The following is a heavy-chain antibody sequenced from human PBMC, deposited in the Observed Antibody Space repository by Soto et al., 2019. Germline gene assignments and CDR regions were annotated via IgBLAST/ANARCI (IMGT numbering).Heavy chain of an antibody. D-gene: IGHD3-22*01. CDR1: GGSFSGHY. J-gene: IGHJ4*02. V-gene: IGHV4-34*01. Sequence: PSETLSLTCAVYGGSFSGHYWSWIRQSPGKGLEWIGEINHRGNIKQNPSLKSQVTISVDTSKNQFSLKLKSVTAADTAVYYCARGITMILAVQGDAPEIYYYDSWGQGTLVTVYS. CDR2: INHRGNI. CDR3: ARGITMILAVQGDAPEIYYYDS.